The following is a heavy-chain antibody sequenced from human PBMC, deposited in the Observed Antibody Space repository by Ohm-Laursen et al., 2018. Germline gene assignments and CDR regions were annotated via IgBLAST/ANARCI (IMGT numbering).Heavy chain of an antibody. D-gene: IGHD3-22*01. Sequence: SLRLSCAATGFTFSSYSMNWVRQAPGKGLEWVSSISSSSYIYYADSVKGRFTISRDNAKNSLYLQMNSLRAEDTAVYYCAREGGYYDSSGSRLDYWGQGTLVTVSS. V-gene: IGHV3-21*04. CDR3: AREGGYYDSSGSRLDY. CDR2: ISSSSYI. J-gene: IGHJ4*02. CDR1: GFTFSSYS.